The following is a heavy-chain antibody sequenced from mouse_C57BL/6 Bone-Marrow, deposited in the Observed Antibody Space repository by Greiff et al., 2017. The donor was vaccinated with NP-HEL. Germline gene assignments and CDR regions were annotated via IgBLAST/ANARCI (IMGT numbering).Heavy chain of an antibody. V-gene: IGHV1-47*01. CDR3: AILDYYGSSYGYFDV. Sequence: QVQLQQSGAVLVKPGASVKMSCKASGYTFTTYPIEWMKQNHGKSLEWIGNFHPYNDDTKYNEKFKGKATLTVEKSSSTVYLELSRLTSDDSAVYYCAILDYYGSSYGYFDVWGTGTTVTVSS. CDR2: FHPYNDDT. D-gene: IGHD1-1*01. J-gene: IGHJ1*03. CDR1: GYTFTTYP.